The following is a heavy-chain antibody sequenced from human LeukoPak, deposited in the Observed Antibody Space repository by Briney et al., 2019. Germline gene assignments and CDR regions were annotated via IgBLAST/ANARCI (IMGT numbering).Heavy chain of an antibody. Sequence: AGGSLRLSCAASGFTVSSYGMSWVRQAPGKGLEWVANIKQDGSEKYYVDSVKGRFTISRDNAKNSLYLQMNSLRAEDTVVYYCARDLARGIAAAGNWFDPWGQGTLVTVSS. CDR1: GFTVSSYG. J-gene: IGHJ5*02. CDR3: ARDLARGIAAAGNWFDP. CDR2: IKQDGSEK. D-gene: IGHD6-13*01. V-gene: IGHV3-7*01.